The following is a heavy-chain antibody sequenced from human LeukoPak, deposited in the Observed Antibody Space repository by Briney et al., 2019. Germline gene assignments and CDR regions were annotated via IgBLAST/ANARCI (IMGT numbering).Heavy chain of an antibody. J-gene: IGHJ1*01. CDR2: IYPGDSDK. Sequence: GESLKISCQGSGYTFSNHWIGWVRQMPGKGLEWMGIIYPGDSDKRYSPSFQGQVTISADKSISTAYLHWSSLKASDTAIYYCATYAGTSSKYFQNWGQGTLVTVSS. V-gene: IGHV5-51*01. D-gene: IGHD3-10*01. CDR3: ATYAGTSSKYFQN. CDR1: GYTFSNHW.